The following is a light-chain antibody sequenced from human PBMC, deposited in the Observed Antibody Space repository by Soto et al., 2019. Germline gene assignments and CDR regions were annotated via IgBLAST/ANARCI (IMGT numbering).Light chain of an antibody. J-gene: IGKJ2*01. Sequence: EIVLTQSPATLSLSPGERATLSCRASQSVSSYLAWYQQKPGQAPRLLIYDASNRATGIPARLSGSGSGSVFTLASSGLESEDVAVYFCQQRSYWALMYPFCYGNTLEI. CDR1: QSVSSY. CDR2: DAS. CDR3: QQRSYWALMYP. V-gene: IGKV3-11*01.